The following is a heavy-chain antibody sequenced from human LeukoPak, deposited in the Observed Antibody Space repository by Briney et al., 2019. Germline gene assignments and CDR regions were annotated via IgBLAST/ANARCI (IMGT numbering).Heavy chain of an antibody. CDR3: AAPPDRLINDAVDI. CDR1: GFTFSKYS. Sequence: GGSLRLSCAASGFTFSKYSMNWIRQAPGKGLEWVSSISSYSSYRYYAYSVKGRFTISRDNAKNSLYLQMNSLTADDTAVYYCAAPPDRLINDAVDIWGQGTVVTVSS. CDR2: ISSYSSYR. J-gene: IGHJ3*02. D-gene: IGHD3-22*01. V-gene: IGHV3-21*01.